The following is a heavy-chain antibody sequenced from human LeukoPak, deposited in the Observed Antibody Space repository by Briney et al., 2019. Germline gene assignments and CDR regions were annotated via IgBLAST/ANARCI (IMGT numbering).Heavy chain of an antibody. Sequence: ASVKVSCKASGYTFTSYGISWVRQAPGQGLEWMGWISAYNGNTNYAQKLQGRVTMTTDTSTSTAYMELSSLRSEDTAVYYCARELSRMKGYCSSTSCGFDPWGQGTLVTVSS. D-gene: IGHD2-2*01. CDR2: ISAYNGNT. CDR3: ARELSRMKGYCSSTSCGFDP. J-gene: IGHJ5*02. V-gene: IGHV1-18*01. CDR1: GYTFTSYG.